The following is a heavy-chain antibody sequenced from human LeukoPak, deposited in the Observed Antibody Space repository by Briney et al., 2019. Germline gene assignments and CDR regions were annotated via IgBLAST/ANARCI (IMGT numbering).Heavy chain of an antibody. CDR3: ARITYYYDTSGYYSGRPGTYYHYYMDV. CDR2: IYTSGTT. Sequence: SETLSLTCTVSGGSISSGTHYWSWIRQPAGKGLEWIGRIYTSGTTNHNPSLKNRVNISEDSSKNQFSLKLSSVTAADTAVYYCARITYYYDTSGYYSGRPGTYYHYYMDVWGKGTTVTISS. D-gene: IGHD3-22*01. CDR1: GGSISSGTHY. J-gene: IGHJ6*03. V-gene: IGHV4-61*02.